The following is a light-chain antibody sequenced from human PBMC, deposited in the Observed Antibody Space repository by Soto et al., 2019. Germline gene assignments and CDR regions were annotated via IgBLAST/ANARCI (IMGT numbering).Light chain of an antibody. V-gene: IGLV2-14*01. J-gene: IGLJ1*01. CDR3: SSYTSSTSYV. CDR2: EVT. Sequence: QSALTQPASVSGSPGQSITISCIGTSSDVGGYIYVSWYQQHPGKAPKLMIYEVTNRPSGVSNRFSGSKSGDTASLTISGLQAEDEADYYCSSYTSSTSYVFGTGTKVTVL. CDR1: SSDVGGYIY.